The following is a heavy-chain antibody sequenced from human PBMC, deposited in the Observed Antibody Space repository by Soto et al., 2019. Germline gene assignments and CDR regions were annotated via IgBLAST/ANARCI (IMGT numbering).Heavy chain of an antibody. CDR1: GGSISSYY. CDR3: AKGGRQWLVTSDFNY. J-gene: IGHJ4*02. Sequence: SETLSLSCTVSGGSISSYYWSGIRQHPGKGLEWIGYIYYSGSTNYNPSVKGRFTISRDSSKNTVSLEMTSLRAEDTAVYYCAKGGRQWLVTSDFNYWGQGALVTAPQ. V-gene: IGHV4-59*01. CDR2: IYYSGST. D-gene: IGHD6-19*01.